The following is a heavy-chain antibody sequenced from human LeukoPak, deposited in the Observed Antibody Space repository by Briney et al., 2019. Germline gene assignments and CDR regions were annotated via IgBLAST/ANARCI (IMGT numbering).Heavy chain of an antibody. CDR1: GFTFDDYA. CDR3: AKDGGSYSWAAFDY. CDR2: ISGSSTTI. J-gene: IGHJ4*02. V-gene: IGHV3-48*01. D-gene: IGHD1-26*01. Sequence: PGGSLRLSCAASGFTFDDYAMHWVRQAPGKGLEWVSYISGSSTTIYYADSVKGRFTISRDNAKNSLYLQMNSLRAEDTAIYYCAKDGGSYSWAAFDYWGQGTLVTVSS.